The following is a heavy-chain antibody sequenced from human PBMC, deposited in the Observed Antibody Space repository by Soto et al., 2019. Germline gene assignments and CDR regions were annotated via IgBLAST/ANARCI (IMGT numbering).Heavy chain of an antibody. V-gene: IGHV1-69*06. CDR3: ARDQYSSGWYHYYYYGMDV. J-gene: IGHJ6*02. CDR1: GGTFSSYA. Sequence: SVKVSCKASGGTFSSYAISWVRQAPGQGLEWMGGIIPIFGTANYAQKFQGRVTITADKSTSTAYMELSSLRSEDTAVYYCARDQYSSGWYHYYYYGMDVCGQGTTVTVSS. D-gene: IGHD6-19*01. CDR2: IIPIFGTA.